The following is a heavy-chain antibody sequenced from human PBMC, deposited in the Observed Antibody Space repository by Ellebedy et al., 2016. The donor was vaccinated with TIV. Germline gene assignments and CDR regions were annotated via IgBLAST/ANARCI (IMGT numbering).Heavy chain of an antibody. CDR3: TRGSYGAGSYSHFDH. J-gene: IGHJ4*02. D-gene: IGHD3-10*01. Sequence: PGGSLRLSCTASGFSFGDYAMSWVRQAPGKGLEWVSLIRIKAYGGTTEYAASVKGRFTISREDSKNIAYLQMNSLKTEDTAVYYCTRGSYGAGSYSHFDHWGQGTLVTVSS. CDR1: GFSFGDYA. CDR2: IRIKAYGGTT. V-gene: IGHV3-49*04.